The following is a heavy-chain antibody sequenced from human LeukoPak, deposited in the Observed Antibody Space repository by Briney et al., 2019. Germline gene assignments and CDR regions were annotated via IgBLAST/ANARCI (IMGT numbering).Heavy chain of an antibody. CDR1: GYTFTGYY. Sequence: ASVKVSCKASGYTFTGYYMHWVRQAPGQGLEWMGWINSNSGGTKYAQKFQGRVSMTRDTSISTAYMELSRLRSDDTALYYCARAYYYDSSGYYFDYWGQGTLATVSS. D-gene: IGHD3-22*01. V-gene: IGHV1-2*02. CDR2: INSNSGGT. CDR3: ARAYYYDSSGYYFDY. J-gene: IGHJ4*02.